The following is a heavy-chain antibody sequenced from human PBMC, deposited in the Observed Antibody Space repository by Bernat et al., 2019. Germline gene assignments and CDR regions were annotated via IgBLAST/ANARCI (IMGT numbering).Heavy chain of an antibody. CDR1: GYTFTSYA. J-gene: IGHJ4*02. Sequence: QVQLVQSGAEVKKPGASVKVSCKASGYTFTSYAMHWVRQAPGQRLEWMGWINAGNGNTKYSQKFQGRVTITRDTSASTAYMGLSSLRSEDTAVYYCARENIAVAGGFDYWGQGTLVTVSS. D-gene: IGHD6-19*01. CDR2: INAGNGNT. V-gene: IGHV1-3*01. CDR3: ARENIAVAGGFDY.